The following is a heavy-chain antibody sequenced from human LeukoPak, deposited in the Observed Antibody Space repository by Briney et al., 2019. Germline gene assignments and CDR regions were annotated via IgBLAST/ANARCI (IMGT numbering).Heavy chain of an antibody. D-gene: IGHD5-12*01. CDR3: ARRSGYDYGTWVDAFDI. J-gene: IGHJ3*02. V-gene: IGHV4-59*08. Sequence: SETLSLTCTVSGGSISSYYWSWIRQPPGKGLEWIGYIYYSGSTNCNPSLKSRVTISVDTSKNQFSLKLSSVTAADTAVYYCARRSGYDYGTWVDAFDIWGQGTMVTVSS. CDR1: GGSISSYY. CDR2: IYYSGST.